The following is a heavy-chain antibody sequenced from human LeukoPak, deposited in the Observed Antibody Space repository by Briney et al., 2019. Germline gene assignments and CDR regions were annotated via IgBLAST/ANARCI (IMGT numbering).Heavy chain of an antibody. J-gene: IGHJ5*02. CDR3: ARGAFHTSSVWFDP. V-gene: IGHV4-34*01. CDR1: GFTFSNYA. CDR2: INHRGTT. Sequence: GSLRLPCAASGFTFSNYAMSWVRQTPGKGLEWIGEINHRGTTNYNPSLKSRVAISIDTSRNQFSLQVTSVTAADTAVFYCARGAFHTSSVWFDPWGQGTLGTVSS. D-gene: IGHD2-2*01.